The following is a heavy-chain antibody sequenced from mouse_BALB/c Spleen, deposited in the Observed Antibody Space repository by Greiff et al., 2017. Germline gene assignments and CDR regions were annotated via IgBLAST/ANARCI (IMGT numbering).Heavy chain of an antibody. Sequence: EVQGVESGGGLVKPGGSLKLSCAASGFTFSSYAMSWVRQTPEKRLEWVATISSGGSYTYYPDSVKGRFTISRDNAKNTLYLQMSSLRSEDTAMYYCARQGEVSWFAYWGQGTLVTVSA. J-gene: IGHJ3*01. CDR3: ARQGEVSWFAY. V-gene: IGHV5-9-3*01. CDR2: ISSGGSYT. CDR1: GFTFSSYA.